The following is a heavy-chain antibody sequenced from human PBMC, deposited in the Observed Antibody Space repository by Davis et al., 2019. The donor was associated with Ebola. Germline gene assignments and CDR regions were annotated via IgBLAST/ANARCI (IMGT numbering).Heavy chain of an antibody. Sequence: MPSETLSLTCTVSGGSVSSGGYYWNWIRQPPGKGLEWIGYIYYSGSTDYSPSHRGRVTISLDTSKNQFSLRLSSVTAAVTAVDYCARGNYGDYIVLYYYNMDVWGQGTTVTVSS. D-gene: IGHD4-17*01. V-gene: IGHV4-61*08. CDR1: GGSVSSGGYY. J-gene: IGHJ6*02. CDR2: IYYSGST. CDR3: ARGNYGDYIVLYYYNMDV.